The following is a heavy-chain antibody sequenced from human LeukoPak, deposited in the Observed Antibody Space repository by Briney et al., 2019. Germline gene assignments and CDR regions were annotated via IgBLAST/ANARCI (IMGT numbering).Heavy chain of an antibody. CDR3: ARGVSEY. Sequence: PSETLSLTCTVSGGSISTSNYYWGWIRQPPGKGLEWIGSIYSSGATYYNPSLKSRVTISFDTSKNQFSLQLSSVTAADTAVYFCARGVSEYWGQGILVTVSS. J-gene: IGHJ4*02. CDR1: GGSISTSNYY. D-gene: IGHD5/OR15-5a*01. V-gene: IGHV4-39*07. CDR2: IYSSGAT.